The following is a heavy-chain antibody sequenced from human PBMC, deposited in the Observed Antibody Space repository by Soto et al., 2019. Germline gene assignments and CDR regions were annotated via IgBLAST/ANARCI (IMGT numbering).Heavy chain of an antibody. D-gene: IGHD5-12*01. CDR1: GYTFTGYY. CDR2: INPNSGGT. J-gene: IGHJ6*02. Sequence: ASVKVSCPSSGYTFTGYYMHWLRQAPGQGLEWMGWINPNSGGTNYAQKFQGRVTMTRDTSISTAYMELSRLRSDDTAVYYCARTRSGYDSPYYGMDVWGHGTMVTVAS. CDR3: ARTRSGYDSPYYGMDV. V-gene: IGHV1-2*02.